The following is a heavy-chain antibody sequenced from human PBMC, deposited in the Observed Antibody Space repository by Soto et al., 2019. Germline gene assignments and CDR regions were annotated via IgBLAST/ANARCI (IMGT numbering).Heavy chain of an antibody. CDR2: INSDGSST. D-gene: IGHD6-19*01. CDR1: GFTFSSYW. J-gene: IGHJ4*02. Sequence: EVQLVESGGGLVQPGGSLRLSCAASGFTFSSYWMHWVRQAPGKGLVWVSRINSDGSSTSYADSVKGRFTISRDNAKNALCRKMNALSAEDRVGYYWPVAVPALTPTGYWGQGTLLTVSP. CDR3: PVAVPALTPTGY. V-gene: IGHV3-74*01.